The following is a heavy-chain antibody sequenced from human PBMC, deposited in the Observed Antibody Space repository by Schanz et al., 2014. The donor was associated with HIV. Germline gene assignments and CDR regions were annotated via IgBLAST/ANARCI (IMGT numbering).Heavy chain of an antibody. Sequence: QVWLVQSGAEVKKPGASVRVSCKASGYNFGNLDINWVRQATGQGLEWMGWMNPNSGNTGYAQKFQGRVTMTRNTSISTAYMELSSLTSDDTAVYYCTRGARDCSNGVCGGTYFDYWGQGILVTVSS. CDR3: TRGARDCSNGVCGGTYFDY. CDR1: GYNFGNLD. D-gene: IGHD2-8*01. V-gene: IGHV1-8*02. CDR2: MNPNSGNT. J-gene: IGHJ4*02.